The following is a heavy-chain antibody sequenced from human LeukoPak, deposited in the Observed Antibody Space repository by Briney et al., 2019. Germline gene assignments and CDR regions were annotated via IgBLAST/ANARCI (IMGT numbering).Heavy chain of an antibody. CDR2: IYYSGST. J-gene: IGHJ5*02. D-gene: IGHD2-15*01. V-gene: IGHV4-39*07. CDR1: GGSISSSSYY. CDR3: ARDGSVVVVVAAGNWFDP. Sequence: SETLSLTCTVSGGSISSSSYYWGWIRQPPGKGLEWIGSIYYSGSTYYNPSLKSRVTISVDTSKNQFSLKLSSVTAADTAVYYCARDGSVVVVVAAGNWFDPWGQGTLVTVSS.